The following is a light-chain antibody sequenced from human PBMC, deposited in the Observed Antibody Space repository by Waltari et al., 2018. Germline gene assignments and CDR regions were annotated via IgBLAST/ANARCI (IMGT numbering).Light chain of an antibody. CDR3: SSYAGNNIVI. V-gene: IGLV2-8*01. CDR2: EIN. Sequence: QSALTQPPSASGSPGQSVTIPCTGTSSDVGGYNHVSWYQQHPGKAPKLIIFEINKRPSGVPDRFSGSKSGNTASLTVSGLQAEDEADYYCSSYAGNNIVIFGGGTKLTVL. CDR1: SSDVGGYNH. J-gene: IGLJ2*01.